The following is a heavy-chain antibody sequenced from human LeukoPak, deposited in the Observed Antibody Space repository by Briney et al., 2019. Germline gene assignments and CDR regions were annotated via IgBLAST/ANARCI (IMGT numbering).Heavy chain of an antibody. CDR3: AKSSYYDSSGFYREYYFDY. Sequence: GGSLRLSCAASGFTFSSSAMSWVRQVPGKGLEWVSGISASGGSTSYADSVRGRFTISRDNSKNTLYVQMNSLRAGDTAVYYCAKSSYYDSSGFYREYYFDYWGQGTLVPVSS. V-gene: IGHV3-23*01. CDR2: ISASGGST. J-gene: IGHJ4*02. D-gene: IGHD3-22*01. CDR1: GFTFSSSA.